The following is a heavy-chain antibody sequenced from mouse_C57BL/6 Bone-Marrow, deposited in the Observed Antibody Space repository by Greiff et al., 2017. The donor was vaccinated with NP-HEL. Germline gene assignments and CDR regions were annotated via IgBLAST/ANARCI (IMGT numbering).Heavy chain of an antibody. CDR3: ARYGYYGGFAY. D-gene: IGHD2-3*01. V-gene: IGHV1-72*01. Sequence: QVQLKQPGAELVKPGASVKLSCKASGYTFTSYWMHWVKQRPGRGLEWIGRIDPNSGGTKYNEKFKSKATLTVDKPSSTAYMQLSSLTSEDSAVYYCARYGYYGGFAYWGQGTLVTVSA. CDR2: IDPNSGGT. J-gene: IGHJ3*01. CDR1: GYTFTSYW.